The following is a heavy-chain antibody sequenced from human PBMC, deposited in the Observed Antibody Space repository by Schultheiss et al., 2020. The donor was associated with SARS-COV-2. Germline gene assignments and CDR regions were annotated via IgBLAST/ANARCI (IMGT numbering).Heavy chain of an antibody. CDR3: ARVYRRLWQTLRDYYYGMDV. CDR1: GGSISSGDYY. D-gene: IGHD2-8*01. CDR2: IYNTGST. V-gene: IGHV4-30-4*01. J-gene: IGHJ6*02. Sequence: SETLSLTCTVSGGSISSGDYYWSWIRQPPGKGLEWIGYIYNTGSTNYNPSLKSRVAISVDTSKNQFSLKLSSVTAADTAVYYCARVYRRLWQTLRDYYYGMDVWGQGTTVTVSS.